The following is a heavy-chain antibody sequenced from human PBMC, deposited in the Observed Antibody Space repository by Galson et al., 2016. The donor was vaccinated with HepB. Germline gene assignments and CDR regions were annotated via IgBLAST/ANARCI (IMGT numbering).Heavy chain of an antibody. J-gene: IGHJ4*02. D-gene: IGHD1-26*01. V-gene: IGHV3-11*01. CDR1: GFTFTDYFSDYY. Sequence: SLRLSCAVSGFTFTDYFSDYYMSWIRQAPGKGLEWVAYISSSGMTTYYADSVKGRFTISRDNAKNSLYLQANSMIADDTAVYYCARELERSGSSYELFDYWGQGTLVTVSS. CDR2: ISSSGMTT. CDR3: ARELERSGSSYELFDY.